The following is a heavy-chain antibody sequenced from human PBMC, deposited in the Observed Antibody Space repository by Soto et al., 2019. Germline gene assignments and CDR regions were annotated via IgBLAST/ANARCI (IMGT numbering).Heavy chain of an antibody. CDR2: IDAASGNT. CDR3: ARDDASEGPTLFDH. Sequence: GASVKVSCKASGYTFTSYTIHWVRQAPGQRPEWMGWIDAASGNTKYSQNFQGSVTITRDTSASTVYMELSSLRSEDTAVYYCARDDASEGPTLFDHWGQGTLFPVSS. V-gene: IGHV1-3*01. J-gene: IGHJ4*02. CDR1: GYTFTSYT.